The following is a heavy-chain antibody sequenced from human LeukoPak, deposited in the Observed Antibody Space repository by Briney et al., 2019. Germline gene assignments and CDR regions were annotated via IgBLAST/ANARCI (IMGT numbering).Heavy chain of an antibody. CDR2: INHSGST. J-gene: IGHJ6*03. D-gene: IGHD1-26*01. CDR3: ARHGTRYYYYYMDV. Sequence: SETLSLTCAVYGGSFSGYYWSWIRQPPGKGLEWIGEINHSGSTNYNPSLKSRVTISVDTSKNQFSLKLSSVTAADTAVYYCARHGTRYYYYYMDVWGKGTTVTISS. V-gene: IGHV4-34*01. CDR1: GGSFSGYY.